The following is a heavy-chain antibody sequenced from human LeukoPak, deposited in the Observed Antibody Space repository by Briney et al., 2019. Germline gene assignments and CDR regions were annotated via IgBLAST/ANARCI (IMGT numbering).Heavy chain of an antibody. D-gene: IGHD3-10*01. CDR2: ISGSGGYT. CDR3: AKDGRSGNYWNYYYYMDV. Sequence: GGTLRLSCAASGFTFSSYGMIWVRQAPGKGLEWVSAISGSGGYTYYADSVKGRFTISRDNSKNTLYLQMISLRADDTALYYCAKDGRSGNYWNYYYYMDVWGKGTTVIISS. J-gene: IGHJ6*03. CDR1: GFTFSSYG. V-gene: IGHV3-23*01.